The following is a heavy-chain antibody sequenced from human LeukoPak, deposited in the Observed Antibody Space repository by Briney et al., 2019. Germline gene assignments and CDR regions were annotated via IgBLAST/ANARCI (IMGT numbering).Heavy chain of an antibody. D-gene: IGHD3-22*01. Sequence: SETLSLTCSVSGGSISSYYWNWIRQTPGKGLEWVGYIYYSGSTNYNPSVKSRVTISIDTSKNQFSLKLNSVTAADTAVYYCAREGPADSSGFRDYWGQGTLVTVSS. CDR3: AREGPADSSGFRDY. CDR2: IYYSGST. CDR1: GGSISSYY. V-gene: IGHV4-4*08. J-gene: IGHJ4*02.